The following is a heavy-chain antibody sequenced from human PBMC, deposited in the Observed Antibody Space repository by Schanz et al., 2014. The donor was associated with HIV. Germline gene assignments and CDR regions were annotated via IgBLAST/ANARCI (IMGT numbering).Heavy chain of an antibody. Sequence: QVQLVESGGGVVQPGRSLRLSCAASGFTFSSYGMHWVRQAPGKGLEWVAVISYDGNNQYYADSVKGRFTISRDNSRNRVFLQMNSLRVEDTAVYYCARDQGYCAGSTCYSWYYFDSWGQGTPVTVSS. CDR3: ARDQGYCAGSTCYSWYYFDS. D-gene: IGHD2-21*02. CDR1: GFTFSSYG. V-gene: IGHV3-30*03. J-gene: IGHJ4*02. CDR2: ISYDGNNQ.